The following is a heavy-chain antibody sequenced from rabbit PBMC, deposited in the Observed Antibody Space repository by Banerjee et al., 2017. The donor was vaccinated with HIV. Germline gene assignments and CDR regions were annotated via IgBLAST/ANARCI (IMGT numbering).Heavy chain of an antibody. CDR3: ARDLAGVIGWNFNL. V-gene: IGHV1S45*01. J-gene: IGHJ4*01. CDR2: INSNTGNT. CDR1: EFDLSRYY. Sequence: QEQLVESGGGLVQPEGSLTLSCKASEFDLSRYYMSWVRQAPGKGLEWIACINSNTGNTVYASWAKGPFTISKTSSTTVTLQMTSLTAADTATYFCARDLAGVIGWNFNLWGQGTLVTVS. D-gene: IGHD4-1*01.